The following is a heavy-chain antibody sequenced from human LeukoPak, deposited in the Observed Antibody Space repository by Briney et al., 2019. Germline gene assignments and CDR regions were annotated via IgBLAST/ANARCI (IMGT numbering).Heavy chain of an antibody. Sequence: EASVKVSCKASGYTFTSYAMHWVRQAPGQRPEWMGWINAGNGNTKYSQEFQGRVTVTRDTSASTAYMELSSLRSEDTAVYYCARGRGYDYLYYYYYMDVWGKGTTVTVSS. CDR1: GYTFTSYA. CDR2: INAGNGNT. V-gene: IGHV1-3*03. J-gene: IGHJ6*03. D-gene: IGHD5-12*01. CDR3: ARGRGYDYLYYYYYMDV.